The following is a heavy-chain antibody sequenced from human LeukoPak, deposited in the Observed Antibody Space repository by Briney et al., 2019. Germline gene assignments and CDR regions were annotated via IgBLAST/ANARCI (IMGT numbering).Heavy chain of an antibody. D-gene: IGHD2-21*01. V-gene: IGHV4-34*01. CDR1: GGSSSGYY. CDR2: INHSGST. J-gene: IGHJ4*02. CDR3: ARGLFSTWAYYFDY. Sequence: PSETLSLTCAVYGGSSSGYYWSWIRQPPGKGLEWIGEINHSGSTNYSPSLKSRVTISVDTSKNQFSLKLSSVTAADTAVYYCARGLFSTWAYYFDYWGQGTLVTVSS.